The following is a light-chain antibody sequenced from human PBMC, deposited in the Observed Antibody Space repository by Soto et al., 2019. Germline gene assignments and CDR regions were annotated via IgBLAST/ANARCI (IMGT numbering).Light chain of an antibody. CDR1: QSVSSYY. J-gene: IGKJ2*01. V-gene: IGKV3-20*01. CDR3: QQYNSYQYT. CDR2: AAS. Sequence: EIVLTQSPGNLSLSPGERATLSCRASQSVSSYYLAWYQQKPGQAPRLLIYAASSRATGIPDRFSGSGSGTEFTLTISSLQPDDFATYYCQQYNSYQYTFGQGTKVDIK.